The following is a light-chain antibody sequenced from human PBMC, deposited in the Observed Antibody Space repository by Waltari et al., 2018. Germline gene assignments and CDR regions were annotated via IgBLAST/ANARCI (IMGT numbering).Light chain of an antibody. CDR3: QSYDSSLSVL. J-gene: IGLJ2*01. CDR2: CNT. V-gene: IGLV1-40*01. CDR1: SSNIGARYD. Sequence: QSVLTQPPSVSGAPGQSVTISCTGSSSNIGARYDVHWYQQVPGAAPKLLIYCNTNRPSGVPDRFSGSESGTSASLAITGLQAEDEADYYCQSYDSSLSVLFGGGTKLTVL.